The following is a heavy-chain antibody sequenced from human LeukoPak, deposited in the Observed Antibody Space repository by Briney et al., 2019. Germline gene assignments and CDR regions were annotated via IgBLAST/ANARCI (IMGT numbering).Heavy chain of an antibody. CDR2: MYYRGTT. V-gene: IGHV4-39*02. J-gene: IGHJ4*02. CDR3: AREYSRSVVAGSRPDL. Sequence: YPSETLSLTCSVSGGSISSSSYPWGWIRQSPGKGLEWIGSMYYRGTTYENSSLKSRLTLSIDTSNNQFSLKLTSVTAADTAVYFCAREYSRSVVAGSRPDLWGQGLLVTVSS. CDR1: GGSISSSSYP. D-gene: IGHD2-21*01.